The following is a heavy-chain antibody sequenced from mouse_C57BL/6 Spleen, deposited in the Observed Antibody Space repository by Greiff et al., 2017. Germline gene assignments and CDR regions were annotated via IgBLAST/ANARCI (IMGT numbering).Heavy chain of an antibody. V-gene: IGHV1-52*01. J-gene: IGHJ2*01. CDR1: GYTFTSYW. CDR3: ARGSYGNYPNYFDY. D-gene: IGHD2-1*01. Sequence: QVQLQQPGAELVRPGSSVKLSCKASGYTFTSYWMHWVKQRPIQGLEWIGNIDPSDSETHYNQKFKDKATLTVDKSSSTAYMQLSSLTSEDSAVYYCARGSYGNYPNYFDYWGQGTTLTVSS. CDR2: IDPSDSET.